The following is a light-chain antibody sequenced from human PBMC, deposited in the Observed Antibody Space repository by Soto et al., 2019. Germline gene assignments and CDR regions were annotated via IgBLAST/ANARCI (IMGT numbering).Light chain of an antibody. J-gene: IGKJ1*01. V-gene: IGKV3-15*01. CDR2: GAS. CDR1: QSVSSN. CDR3: QQNNNWPSPWT. Sequence: EIVMTQSPATLSVSPGERATLSCRASQSVSSNLAWYQQKPGQAPRLLIYGASTRATGIPARFSGSGSGTEFTLTISSLQSEDFAVYYCQQNNNWPSPWTFGQGTKVEIK.